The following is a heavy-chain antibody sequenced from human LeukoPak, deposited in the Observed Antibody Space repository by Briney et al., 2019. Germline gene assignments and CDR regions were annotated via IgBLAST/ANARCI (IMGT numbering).Heavy chain of an antibody. Sequence: AGGSLRLSCAASGFTFSTYAMSWVRQAPGKGLEWVSSIIGIGDSTYYADSVKGRFTISRNNSKNTLYLQMNSLRAEDTALYYCAKDGGLGQWLPPHYFDYWGQGTVVTVSS. V-gene: IGHV3-23*01. CDR3: AKDGGLGQWLPPHYFDY. J-gene: IGHJ4*02. CDR1: GFTFSTYA. CDR2: IIGIGDST. D-gene: IGHD6-19*01.